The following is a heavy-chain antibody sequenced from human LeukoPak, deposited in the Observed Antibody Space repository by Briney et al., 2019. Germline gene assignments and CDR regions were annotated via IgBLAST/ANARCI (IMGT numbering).Heavy chain of an antibody. Sequence: SETLSLTCTVSGGSISSYYWSWIRQPPGKGLEWIGYIYYSGSTNYNPSLKSRVTISVDTPKNQFSLKLSSVTAADTAVYYCARTIRNYYDSSGYHDYWGQGTLVTVSS. CDR1: GGSISSYY. J-gene: IGHJ4*02. CDR2: IYYSGST. D-gene: IGHD3-22*01. CDR3: ARTIRNYYDSSGYHDY. V-gene: IGHV4-59*01.